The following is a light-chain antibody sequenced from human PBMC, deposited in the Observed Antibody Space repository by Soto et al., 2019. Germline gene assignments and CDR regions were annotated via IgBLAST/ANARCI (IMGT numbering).Light chain of an antibody. CDR3: QQYNNWPRT. Sequence: ELVMTQSPATLSVSPGERATLSWRASQSVSSTYLAWYQQKPGQAPRLLIYGASSRATGIPDRFSGSGSGTDFTLTISSLQSEDFAVYYCQQYNNWPRTFGQGTKVDI. J-gene: IGKJ1*01. CDR1: QSVSSTY. V-gene: IGKV3D-15*01. CDR2: GAS.